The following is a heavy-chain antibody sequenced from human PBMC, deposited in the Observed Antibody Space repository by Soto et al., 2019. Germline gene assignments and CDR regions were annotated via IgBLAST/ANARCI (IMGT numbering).Heavy chain of an antibody. D-gene: IGHD3-10*01. Sequence: GGSLRLSCAASGFPFSSTDMTWVRQAPGKGLEWVSTIDGSGGTTYYADSVKGRFTISRDNSINTVFLQMNSLRADDTALYFCAKNSGWFNTWGQGALVTVST. CDR2: IDGSGGTT. J-gene: IGHJ5*02. CDR1: GFPFSSTD. CDR3: AKNSGWFNT. V-gene: IGHV3-23*01.